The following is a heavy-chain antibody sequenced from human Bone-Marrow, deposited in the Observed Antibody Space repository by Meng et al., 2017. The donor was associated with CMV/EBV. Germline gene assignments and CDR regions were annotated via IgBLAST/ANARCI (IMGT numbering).Heavy chain of an antibody. V-gene: IGHV3-48*03. CDR1: GFTFSSYE. D-gene: IGHD6-6*01. Sequence: GESLKISCAASGFTFSSYEMNWVRRAPGKGLEWVSYISSSGSSIYYADSVKGRFTMSRDNAKNSLYLQMNSLRAEDTAVYYCARDPIRGRSSNSRVFDYWGQGKLVTVS. CDR3: ARDPIRGRSSNSRVFDY. CDR2: ISSSGSSI. J-gene: IGHJ4*02.